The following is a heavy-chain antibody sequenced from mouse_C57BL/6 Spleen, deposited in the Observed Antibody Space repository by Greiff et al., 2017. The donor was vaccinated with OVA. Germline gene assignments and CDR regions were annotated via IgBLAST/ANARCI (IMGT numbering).Heavy chain of an antibody. CDR2: IHPNSGST. CDR3: ARGLRGDGFAY. D-gene: IGHD2-4*01. CDR1: GYTFTSYW. Sequence: QVQLQQSGAELVKPGASVKLSCKASGYTFTSYWMHWVKQRPGQGLEWIGMIHPNSGSTNYNEKFKSKATMTVDKSSSTAYMQLSSLTSEDSAVYYCARGLRGDGFAYWGQGTLVTVSA. J-gene: IGHJ3*01. V-gene: IGHV1-64*01.